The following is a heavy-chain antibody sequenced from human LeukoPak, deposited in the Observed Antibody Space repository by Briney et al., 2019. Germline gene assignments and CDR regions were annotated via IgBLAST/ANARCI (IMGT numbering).Heavy chain of an antibody. D-gene: IGHD4-23*01. CDR2: ISSRRTTI. CDR3: AREYYGGDSAS. J-gene: IGHJ5*02. CDR1: GFTFNSYS. V-gene: IGHV3-48*01. Sequence: GGSLRLSCAASGFTFNSYSMNWVRQAPGKGLEWVSYISSRRTTIYYADSVKGRFTISRDNAKNSLYLQMNSLRAEDTAVYYCAREYYGGDSASWSQGTLVTVSS.